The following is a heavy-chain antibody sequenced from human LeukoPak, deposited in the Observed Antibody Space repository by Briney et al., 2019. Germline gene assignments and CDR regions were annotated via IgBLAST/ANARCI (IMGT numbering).Heavy chain of an antibody. CDR2: VDPEDGET. CDR1: GYTFTDYY. D-gene: IGHD2-15*01. Sequence: ASVKVSYKASGYTFTDYYLHWVQPAPGKGLEWMGRVDPEDGETIYAEKFQGRVTITADTSTDTAYMELSSLRSEDTAVYYCGTIPVVVATKKYYYYYYMDVWGKGTTVTVSS. CDR3: GTIPVVVATKKYYYYYYMDV. J-gene: IGHJ6*03. V-gene: IGHV1-69-2*01.